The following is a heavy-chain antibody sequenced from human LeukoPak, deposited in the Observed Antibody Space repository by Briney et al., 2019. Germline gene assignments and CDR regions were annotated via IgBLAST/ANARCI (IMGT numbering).Heavy chain of an antibody. Sequence: GGSLRLSCAASGFTFSSYSMSWVRQAPGKGLEWVSAISGSGGSTYYADSVKGRFTISRDNSKNTLYLQMNSLRAEDTAVYYCAKASYDYVWSYFDYWGQGTLVTVSS. CDR2: ISGSGGST. J-gene: IGHJ4*02. V-gene: IGHV3-23*01. CDR1: GFTFSSYS. D-gene: IGHD3-16*01. CDR3: AKASYDYVWSYFDY.